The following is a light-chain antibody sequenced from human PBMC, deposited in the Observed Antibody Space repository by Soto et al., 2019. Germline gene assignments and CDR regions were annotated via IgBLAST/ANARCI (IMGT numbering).Light chain of an antibody. CDR3: QQYNSYSGT. CDR1: QSISSW. Sequence: DIHMTHSPSTLSASVGDRVTITCRASQSISSWLAWYQQKPGKAPKLLIYDASSLESGVPSRFSGSGSGTEFTLTISSLQPDDFATYYCQQYNSYSGTSGQGTKVDIK. J-gene: IGKJ1*01. CDR2: DAS. V-gene: IGKV1-5*01.